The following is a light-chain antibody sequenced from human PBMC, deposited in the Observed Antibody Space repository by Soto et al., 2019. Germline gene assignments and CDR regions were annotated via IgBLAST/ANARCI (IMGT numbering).Light chain of an antibody. V-gene: IGKV3-20*01. CDR3: QQSGSSIIT. Sequence: EIEWTQSPGTLSLSQGARASLPCRASQSISSTLLAWYQKKTGQAPSILIYSSSIRATGIPDRFSGSASGTDFNLTLRSLDTEDCAVYEGQQSGSSIITFRPGTRLEIK. J-gene: IGKJ5*01. CDR1: QSISSTL. CDR2: SSS.